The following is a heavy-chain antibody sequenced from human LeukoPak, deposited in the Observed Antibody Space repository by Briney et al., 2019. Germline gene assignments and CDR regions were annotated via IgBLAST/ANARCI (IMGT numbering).Heavy chain of an antibody. CDR2: IKQDGSEK. J-gene: IGHJ5*02. V-gene: IGHV3-7*01. D-gene: IGHD6-13*01. CDR1: GFTFSSYW. Sequence: QPGRSLRLSCAASGFTFSSYWMSWVRQAPGKGLEWVANIKQDGSEKYYVDSVKGRFTISRDNAKNSLYLQMNSLRAEDTAVYYCARLGNVAAAGNDNWFDPWGQGTLVTVSS. CDR3: ARLGNVAAAGNDNWFDP.